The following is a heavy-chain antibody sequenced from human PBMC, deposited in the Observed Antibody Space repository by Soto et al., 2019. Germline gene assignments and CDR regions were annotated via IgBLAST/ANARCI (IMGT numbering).Heavy chain of an antibody. CDR1: GFTISGKKY. CDR3: ATGHEREHAYDV. CDR2: LYDLDGS. J-gene: IGHJ3*01. D-gene: IGHD1-1*01. V-gene: IGHV3-53*01. Sequence: DVQLVESGGGLIQPGESLRLSCAAFGFTISGKKYVAWVRQAPGKGLEWVSALYDLDGSFYAASVKGRFTTSSDSSKTNVYLQMNDLRPDDTAVYYCATGHEREHAYDVWGQGTTVTVSS.